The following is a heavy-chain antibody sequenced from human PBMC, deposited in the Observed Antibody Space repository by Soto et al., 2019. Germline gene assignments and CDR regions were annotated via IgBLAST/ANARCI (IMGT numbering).Heavy chain of an antibody. J-gene: IGHJ4*02. Sequence: LSLTCTVPGGSISSGGYYWSWIRQHPGKGLEWIGYIYYSGSTYYNPSLKSRVTISVDTSKNQFSLKLSSVTAADTAVYYCARVGTWIQGFGYYFDYSGQGTLVTVSS. D-gene: IGHD5-18*01. CDR2: IYYSGST. CDR1: GGSISSGGYY. V-gene: IGHV4-31*03. CDR3: ARVGTWIQGFGYYFDY.